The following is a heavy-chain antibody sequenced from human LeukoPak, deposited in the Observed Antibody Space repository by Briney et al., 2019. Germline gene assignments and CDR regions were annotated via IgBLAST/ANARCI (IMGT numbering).Heavy chain of an antibody. CDR1: GFSFSHYT. Sequence: GGSLRLSCAASGFSFSHYTMNWVRQAPGKGLEWVSSISSSSSYIYYADSVKGRFTISRDNAKNSLYLQMNSLRAEDTAVYYCARDSMTPYYFDYWGQGTLVTVSS. J-gene: IGHJ4*02. V-gene: IGHV3-21*01. CDR3: ARDSMTPYYFDY. CDR2: ISSSSSYI.